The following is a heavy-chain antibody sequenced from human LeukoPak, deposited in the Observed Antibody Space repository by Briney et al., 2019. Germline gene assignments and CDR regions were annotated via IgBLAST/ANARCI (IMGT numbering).Heavy chain of an antibody. CDR2: ISSSSSYV. D-gene: IGHD6-19*01. J-gene: IGHJ4*02. V-gene: IGHV3-21*01. CDR3: ARFPGSSGWYRGVFDY. CDR1: GFTFSSYS. Sequence: KSGGSLRLSCAASGFTFSSYSMNWVRQAPGKGLEWVSSISSSSSYVYYADSVEGRFTISRDNAKNSLYLQMNSLRAEDTAVYYCARFPGSSGWYRGVFDYWGQGTLVTVSS.